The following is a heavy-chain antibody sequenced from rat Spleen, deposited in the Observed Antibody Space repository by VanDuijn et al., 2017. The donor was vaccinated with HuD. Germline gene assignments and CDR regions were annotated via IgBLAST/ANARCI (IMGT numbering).Heavy chain of an antibody. CDR3: VWEGPFSWFAY. D-gene: IGHD1-11*01. Sequence: EVQLVETGGSLVQPGKSLKLTCATSGVTFSDAWMHWVRQSPEKQLEWVAQIKARSSNYATSYAESVRGRFTISRDDSKTSIYLQMNSLKEEDTAIYYCVWEGPFSWFAYWGRGTLVTVSS. CDR2: IKARSSNYAT. V-gene: IGHV6-8*01. J-gene: IGHJ3*01. CDR1: GVTFSDAW.